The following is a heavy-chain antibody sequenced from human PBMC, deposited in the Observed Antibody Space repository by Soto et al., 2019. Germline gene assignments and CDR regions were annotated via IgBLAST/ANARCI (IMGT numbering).Heavy chain of an antibody. CDR3: ARHHGSPGSYFGLDV. V-gene: IGHV5-51*01. D-gene: IGHD6-13*01. J-gene: IGHJ6*02. CDR1: GYSFTSYW. Sequence: GESLKISCKGSGYSFTSYWINWVRQMPGRGLEWMGIIYPGDSDTRYSPSFQGQVTISADKSIDTAYLQWRSLKASDTAVYYCARHHGSPGSYFGLDVWGQGTTVTVSS. CDR2: IYPGDSDT.